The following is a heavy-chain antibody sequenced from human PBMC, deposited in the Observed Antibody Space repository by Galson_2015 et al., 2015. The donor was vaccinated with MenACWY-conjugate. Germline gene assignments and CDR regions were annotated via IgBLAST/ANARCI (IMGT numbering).Heavy chain of an antibody. D-gene: IGHD2-2*01. CDR2: NSGGSST. J-gene: IGHJ5*02. V-gene: IGHV3-74*01. Sequence: NSGGSSTSYADSVKGRFTISRDNAKNTLYLRMNSLRAEDTAVYYCAQYCSSTSCYAGKGAWGQGTLVTVSS. CDR3: AQYCSSTSCYAGKGA.